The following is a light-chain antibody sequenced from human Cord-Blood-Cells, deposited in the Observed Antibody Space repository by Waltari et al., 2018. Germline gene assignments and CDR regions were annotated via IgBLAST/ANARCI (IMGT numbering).Light chain of an antibody. CDR3: QQYNNWPLT. Sequence: IFMTPSPATLSVSHGERATLSCRASHSVSSNLPWYQQKPGQAPRLLIYGAPTMATGIPARFSGSESGTEFTLTISSLQSEDSAVYHCQQYNNWPLTFGGGTKVESK. V-gene: IGKV3-15*01. CDR1: HSVSSN. CDR2: GAP. J-gene: IGKJ4*01.